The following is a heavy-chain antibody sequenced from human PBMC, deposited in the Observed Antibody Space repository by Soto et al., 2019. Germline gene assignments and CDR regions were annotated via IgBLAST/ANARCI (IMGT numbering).Heavy chain of an antibody. CDR3: AKVYFGESDGFDI. J-gene: IGHJ3*02. CDR1: GFTFSNFA. D-gene: IGHD3-16*01. CDR2: ITASGRTP. V-gene: IGHV3-23*01. Sequence: VNLLESGGGLVQPGGSLRLSCAASGFTFSNFAMSWVRQAPGRGLEWVSEITASGRTPSYADSVKGSFTISKDESKNPLYLQMNSLRADDTTLYYCAKVYFGESDGFDIWGQGTMVTVSS.